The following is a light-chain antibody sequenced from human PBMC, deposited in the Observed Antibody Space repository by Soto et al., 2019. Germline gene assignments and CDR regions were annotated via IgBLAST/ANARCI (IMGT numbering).Light chain of an antibody. CDR1: QSISRW. V-gene: IGKV1-5*01. J-gene: IGKJ5*01. Sequence: DIQMTQYPSTLSASVGDRVTITCRDSQSISRWLAWYQQKPGKAPKALIYDASTLRSGVPSRFSGGGSGTEFTLTISSLQPDDFATYYCQQYNTYSTFGQGTRLEIK. CDR3: QQYNTYST. CDR2: DAS.